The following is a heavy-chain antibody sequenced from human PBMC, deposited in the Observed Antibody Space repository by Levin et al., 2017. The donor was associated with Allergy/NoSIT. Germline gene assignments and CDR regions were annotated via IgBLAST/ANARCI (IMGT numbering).Heavy chain of an antibody. J-gene: IGHJ6*02. CDR3: ANSQVFGEIGFYGMDV. CDR1: GYSFSTYA. D-gene: IGHD3-10*02. V-gene: IGHV1-3*01. CDR2: INAGNGNT. Sequence: ASVKVSCKASGYSFSTYAIHWVRQAPGQRLEWMGWINAGNGNTKYSQSFQGRLTITRDTSASTAYMELSGLRTEDTAVYYCANSQVFGEIGFYGMDVWGQGTTVTVSS.